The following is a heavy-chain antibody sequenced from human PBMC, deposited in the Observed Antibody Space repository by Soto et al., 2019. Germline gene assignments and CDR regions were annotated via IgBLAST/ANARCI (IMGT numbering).Heavy chain of an antibody. V-gene: IGHV1-69*02. J-gene: IGHJ3*02. CDR2: IIPILGIA. CDR3: ATHSPQDIVVVVAAEPTDAFDI. D-gene: IGHD2-15*01. CDR1: GGTFSSYT. Sequence: QVQLVQSGAEVKKPGSSVKVSCKASGGTFSSYTISWVRQAPGQGLEWMGRIIPILGIANYAQKFQGRVKITADKSTSTAYMELSSLRSEDTAVYYCATHSPQDIVVVVAAEPTDAFDIWGQGTMVTVSS.